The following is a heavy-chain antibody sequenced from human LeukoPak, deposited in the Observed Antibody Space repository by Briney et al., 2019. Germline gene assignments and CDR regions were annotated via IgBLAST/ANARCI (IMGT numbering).Heavy chain of an antibody. CDR1: GGSFSGYY. V-gene: IGHV4-34*01. CDR3: ARVGRGGITMVRGVIGHLDYFDY. CDR2: INHSGST. D-gene: IGHD3-10*01. Sequence: SETLSLTCAVYGGSFSGYYWSWIRQPPGKGLEWIGEINHSGSTNYNPSPKSRVTISVNTSKNQFSLKLSSVTAADTAVYYCARVGRGGITMVRGVIGHLDYFDYWGQGTLVTVSS. J-gene: IGHJ4*02.